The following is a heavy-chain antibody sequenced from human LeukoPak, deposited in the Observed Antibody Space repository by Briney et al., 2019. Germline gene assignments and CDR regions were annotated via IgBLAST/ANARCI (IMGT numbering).Heavy chain of an antibody. CDR1: GGTSSSYT. CDR2: IIPILGIA. D-gene: IGHD1-26*01. J-gene: IGHJ4*02. Sequence: GASVKVSCKASGGTSSSYTISWVRQAPGQGLEWMGRIIPILGIANYAQKFQGRVTITADKSTSTAYMELSSLRSEDTAVYYCARGVGGSWIFDYWGQGTLVTVSS. V-gene: IGHV1-69*02. CDR3: ARGVGGSWIFDY.